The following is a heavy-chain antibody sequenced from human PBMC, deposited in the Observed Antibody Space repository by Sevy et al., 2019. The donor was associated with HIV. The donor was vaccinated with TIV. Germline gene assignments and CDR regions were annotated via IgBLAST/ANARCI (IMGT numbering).Heavy chain of an antibody. V-gene: IGHV3-53*01. CDR3: AREREFTIFGVLIEYGMDV. Sequence: GGSLRLSCAASGFSVSSMSWVRQAPGKGLEWVSVIYSGGTTYYADSVKGRFTISRDNSKNTLYLQMNNLRAEDTAVYYCAREREFTIFGVLIEYGMDVWGQGTTVTVSS. CDR1: GFSVSS. CDR2: IYSGGTT. J-gene: IGHJ6*02. D-gene: IGHD3-3*01.